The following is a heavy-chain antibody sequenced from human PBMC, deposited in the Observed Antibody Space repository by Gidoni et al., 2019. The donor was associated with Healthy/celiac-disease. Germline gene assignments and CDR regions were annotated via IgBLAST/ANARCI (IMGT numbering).Heavy chain of an antibody. CDR2: IYYSGST. Sequence: QVQLQESGPGLVKPSATLSLTCTVSGGSISSYYWSWIRQPPGKGLEWIGYIYYSGSTNYNPSLKSRVTISVDTSKNQFSLKLSSVTAADTAVYYCARDPYSSGWSNWFDPWGQGTLVTVSS. CDR1: GGSISSYY. D-gene: IGHD6-19*01. J-gene: IGHJ5*02. CDR3: ARDPYSSGWSNWFDP. V-gene: IGHV4-59*01.